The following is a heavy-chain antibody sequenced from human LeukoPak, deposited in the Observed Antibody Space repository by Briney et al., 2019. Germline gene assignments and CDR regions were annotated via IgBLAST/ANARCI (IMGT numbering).Heavy chain of an antibody. CDR1: GGSISSYY. D-gene: IGHD2-2*01. V-gene: IGHV4-4*07. CDR2: IYTSGST. J-gene: IGHJ6*03. CDR3: AREGNIVVVPAANDYYYYYMDV. Sequence: SETLSLTCTVSGGSISSYYWSWIRQPAGKGLEWIGRIYTSGSTNYNPSLKSRVTMSVDTSKNQFSPKLSSVTAADTAVYYCAREGNIVVVPAANDYYYYYMDVWGKGTTVTVSS.